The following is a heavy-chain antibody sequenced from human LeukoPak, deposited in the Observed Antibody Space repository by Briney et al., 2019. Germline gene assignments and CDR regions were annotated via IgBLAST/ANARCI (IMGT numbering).Heavy chain of an antibody. Sequence: GGSLRLSCAASGFTFSSYEMNWVRQAPGKGLEWVSYISSSGSTIYYADSVKGRFTISRDNAKNSLYLQMNSLRAGDTAVYYCARAPPYCSGGSCYGGSDYWGQGTLVTVSS. CDR3: ARAPPYCSGGSCYGGSDY. CDR1: GFTFSSYE. V-gene: IGHV3-48*03. CDR2: ISSSGSTI. J-gene: IGHJ4*02. D-gene: IGHD2-15*01.